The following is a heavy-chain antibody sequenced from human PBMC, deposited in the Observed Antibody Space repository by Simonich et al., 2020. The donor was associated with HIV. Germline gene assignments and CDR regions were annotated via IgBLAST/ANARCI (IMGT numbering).Heavy chain of an antibody. J-gene: IGHJ6*02. Sequence: QVQLQESGPGLVKPSETLSLTCTVSGGSISSYYWSWIRHPPGKGLEWIGYIYYSGSTNYNPTLKSRVTISLDTSKNQCSLKLSSVTAADTAVYYCARDHLRYFDWLGALYYYGMDVWGQGTTVTVSS. CDR1: GGSISSYY. CDR2: IYYSGST. V-gene: IGHV4-59*01. D-gene: IGHD3-9*01. CDR3: ARDHLRYFDWLGALYYYGMDV.